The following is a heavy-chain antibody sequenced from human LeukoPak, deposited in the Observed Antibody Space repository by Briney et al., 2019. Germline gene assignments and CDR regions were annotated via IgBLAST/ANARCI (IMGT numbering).Heavy chain of an antibody. CDR3: ARSVDTAVDDAFDI. Sequence: SVKVSCKASGGTFSSYAISWVRQAPGQGLEWMGGIIPIFGTANYAQKFQGRVTITADESTSTAYMELSSLRSEDTAVYYCARSVDTAVDDAFDIWGQGTMVTVSS. V-gene: IGHV1-69*13. CDR1: GGTFSSYA. J-gene: IGHJ3*02. D-gene: IGHD5-18*01. CDR2: IIPIFGTA.